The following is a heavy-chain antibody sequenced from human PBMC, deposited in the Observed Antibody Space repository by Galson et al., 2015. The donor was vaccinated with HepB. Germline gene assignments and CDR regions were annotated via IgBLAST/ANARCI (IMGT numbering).Heavy chain of an antibody. D-gene: IGHD2-15*01. CDR3: ARHRYCSGGSCSDFDY. Sequence: PGKGLEWMGRIDPSDSYTNYSPSFQGHVTISADKSISTAYLQWSSLKASDTAMYYCARHRYCSGGSCSDFDYWGQGTLVTVSS. CDR2: IDPSDSYT. J-gene: IGHJ4*02. V-gene: IGHV5-10-1*01.